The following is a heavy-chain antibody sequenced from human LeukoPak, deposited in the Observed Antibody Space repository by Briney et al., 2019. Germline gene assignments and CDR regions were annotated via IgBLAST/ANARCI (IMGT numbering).Heavy chain of an antibody. D-gene: IGHD5-18*01. CDR1: GFTFSIYA. CDR3: AKPLTSYSSGFSDAFDV. Sequence: QPGGSLRLSCAASGFTFSIYAMHWVRQAPGKGLEHVSTITTNGGNAYYADSVKGRFTISRDNSKDTLFLQLGRLRAEDISVYYCAKPLTSYSSGFSDAFDVWGHGTMVTVSS. V-gene: IGHV3-64*02. J-gene: IGHJ3*01. CDR2: ITTNGGNA.